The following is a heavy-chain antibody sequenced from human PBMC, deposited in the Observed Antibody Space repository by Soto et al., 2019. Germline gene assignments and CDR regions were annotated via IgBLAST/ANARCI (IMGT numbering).Heavy chain of an antibody. CDR3: ARTPGVITMVRGVIMPYYYGMDV. CDR2: TYYRSKWYN. V-gene: IGHV6-1*01. CDR1: GDSVSSNSAA. J-gene: IGHJ6*02. D-gene: IGHD3-10*01. Sequence: SQTLSLTCAISGDSVSSNSAAWNWIRQSPSRGLEWLGRTYYRSKWYNDYAVSVKSRITINPDTSKNQFSLQLNSVTPEDTAVYYCARTPGVITMVRGVIMPYYYGMDVWGQGTTVTAS.